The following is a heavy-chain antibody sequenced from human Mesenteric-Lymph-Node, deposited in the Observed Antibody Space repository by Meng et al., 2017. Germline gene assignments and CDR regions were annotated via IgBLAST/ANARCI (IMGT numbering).Heavy chain of an antibody. CDR3: AKDPIAVAGTGAFDI. CDR2: ISGSGGST. J-gene: IGHJ3*02. CDR1: GFTVSSNY. D-gene: IGHD6-19*01. V-gene: IGHV3-23*01. Sequence: GESLKISCAASGFTVSSNYMSWVRQAPGKGLEWVSAISGSGGSTYYADSVKGRFTISRDNSKNTLYLQMNSLRAEDTAVYYCAKDPIAVAGTGAFDIWGQGTMVTVSS.